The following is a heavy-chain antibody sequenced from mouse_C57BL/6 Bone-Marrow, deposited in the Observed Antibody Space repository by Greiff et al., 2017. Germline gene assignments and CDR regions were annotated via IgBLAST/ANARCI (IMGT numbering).Heavy chain of an antibody. V-gene: IGHV1-18*01. D-gene: IGHD2-4*01. Sequence: VQLQQSGPELVKPGASVKIPCKASGYTFTDSNMDWVKQSHGKSLEWIGDINPNNGGTIYNQQLKGKATLTVDKSSSTAYMELRILTSEDTAFYYCARVYDYEGFAYWGQVTLVTVSS. J-gene: IGHJ3*01. CDR3: ARVYDYEGFAY. CDR2: INPNNGGT. CDR1: GYTFTDSN.